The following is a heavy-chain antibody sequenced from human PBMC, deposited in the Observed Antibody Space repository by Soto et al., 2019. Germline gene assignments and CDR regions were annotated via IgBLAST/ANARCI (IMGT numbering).Heavy chain of an antibody. CDR2: ISPYTGHT. Sequence: QVHLLQTGAEVRKPGASVKVSCKASGYNFPNYAISWVRQAPGQGLEWMGWISPYTGHTNYDHSLRGRLSLSTDTTTSTAYMELGSLGSDDTAVYYSAIQFSYDTSGFNYDDLDYWGQGALVTVSS. D-gene: IGHD3-22*01. CDR3: AIQFSYDTSGFNYDDLDY. J-gene: IGHJ4*02. CDR1: GYNFPNYA. V-gene: IGHV1-18*01.